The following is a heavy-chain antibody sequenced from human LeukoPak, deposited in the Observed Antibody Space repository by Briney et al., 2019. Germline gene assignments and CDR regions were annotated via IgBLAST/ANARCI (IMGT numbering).Heavy chain of an antibody. CDR1: GYTFTGYY. J-gene: IGHJ4*02. Sequence: ASVKVSCKASGYTFTGYYMHWVRQAPGQGLEWMGWINPNSGGTNYAQKFQGRVTMTRNTSISTACMELSSLRSDDTAVYYCASSSSSWLYYWGQGTLVTVSS. D-gene: IGHD6-13*01. CDR2: INPNSGGT. CDR3: ASSSSSWLYY. V-gene: IGHV1-2*02.